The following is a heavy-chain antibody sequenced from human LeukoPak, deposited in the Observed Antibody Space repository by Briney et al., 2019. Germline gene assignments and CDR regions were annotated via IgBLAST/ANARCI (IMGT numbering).Heavy chain of an antibody. V-gene: IGHV3-7*01. CDR3: ARGSGRQQLEQNY. CDR2: IKEDGSVI. Sequence: GGSLRLSCVASGFTFSIYWMNWVRQAPGRGPEWLAIIKEDGSVIWDVESVRGRFTISRDNAKNSVYLEMNSLRAEDTAVYYCARGSGRQQLEQNYWGQGNLVTVSS. CDR1: GFTFSIYW. J-gene: IGHJ4*02. D-gene: IGHD6-13*01.